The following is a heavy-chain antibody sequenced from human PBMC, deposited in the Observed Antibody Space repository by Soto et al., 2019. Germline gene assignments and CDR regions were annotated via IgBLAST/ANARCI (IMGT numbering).Heavy chain of an antibody. D-gene: IGHD3-10*01. V-gene: IGHV4-59*01. J-gene: IGHJ4*02. CDR3: ARVAYGYSGSGSYYTR. Sequence: PSETLSLTCTVSGGSISSYYWSWIRQPPGKGLEWIGYIYYSGSTNYNPSLKSRVTISVDTSKNQFSLKLSSVTAADTAVYYCARVAYGYSGSGSYYTRWGQGTLVTVSS. CDR2: IYYSGST. CDR1: GGSISSYY.